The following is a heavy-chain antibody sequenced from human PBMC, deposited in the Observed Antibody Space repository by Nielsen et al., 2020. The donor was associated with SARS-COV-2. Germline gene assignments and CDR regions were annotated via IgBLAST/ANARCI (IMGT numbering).Heavy chain of an antibody. CDR1: GFSISDSG. Sequence: GESLKISCAASGFSISDSGMHWVRQASGKGLEWVGRIRSKTHSYETVYAASVRDRFTISRDDSNNTAYLQMNSLRAEDTAVYYCARESVTGTDAFDIWGQGTVVTVSS. CDR3: ARESVTGTDAFDI. V-gene: IGHV3-73*01. CDR2: IRSKTHSYET. D-gene: IGHD6-19*01. J-gene: IGHJ3*02.